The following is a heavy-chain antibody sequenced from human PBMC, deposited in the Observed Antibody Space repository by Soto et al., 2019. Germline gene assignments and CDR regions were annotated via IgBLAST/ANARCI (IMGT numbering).Heavy chain of an antibody. CDR3: PRVAIIPARAFAY. Sequence: QVQLQESGPGLVKPSQTLSLTCTVSGGSISSGGYYWSWIRQHPGKGLEWIGYIYYSGGTYYNPSIKIRVTLSVDTSKNQFSLQLSSVTAAATAVYYCPRVAIIPARAFAYWGQGTLVTVSS. CDR1: GGSISSGGYY. V-gene: IGHV4-31*03. D-gene: IGHD6-6*01. J-gene: IGHJ4*02. CDR2: IYYSGGT.